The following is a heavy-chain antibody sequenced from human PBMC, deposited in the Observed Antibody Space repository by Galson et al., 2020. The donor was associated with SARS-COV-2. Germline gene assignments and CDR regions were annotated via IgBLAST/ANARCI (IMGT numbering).Heavy chain of an antibody. V-gene: IGHV1-24*01. CDR1: GYTLTELS. CDR3: ATSPAIFGVVIMVY. J-gene: IGHJ4*02. Sequence: ASVKVSCKVSGYTLTELSMHWVRQAPGKGLEWMGGFDPEDGETIYAQKFQCRVTMTEDTSTDTAYMELSSLRSEDTAVYYCATSPAIFGVVIMVYWGQGTLVTVSS. CDR2: FDPEDGET. D-gene: IGHD3-3*01.